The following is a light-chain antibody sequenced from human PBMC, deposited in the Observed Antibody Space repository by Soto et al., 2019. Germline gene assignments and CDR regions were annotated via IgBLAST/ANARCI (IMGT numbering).Light chain of an antibody. CDR1: SSDLGTYDY. J-gene: IGLJ1*01. Sequence: QSVLTQPASVSGSPGQSITFSCTGTSSDLGTYDYVSWHQQHPGKAPKLIIYDVNNRPSGVSSRFSGSKSGNTASLTISGLQTEDGADYYCCSFSPSGTHVFGTGTKLTVL. CDR3: CSFSPSGTHV. V-gene: IGLV2-14*01. CDR2: DVN.